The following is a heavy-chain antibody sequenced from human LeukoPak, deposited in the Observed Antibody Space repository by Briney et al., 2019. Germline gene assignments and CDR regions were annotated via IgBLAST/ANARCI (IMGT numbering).Heavy chain of an antibody. J-gene: IGHJ6*03. V-gene: IGHV1-2*02. Sequence: ASVKVSCKASGYTFTGYYMHWVRQAPGQGLEWMGWINPNSGGTNYAQKFQGRVTMTRDTSISTAYMELSRLRSDDTAVYYCARRMYYYDSSGYYYSRDYYHYYMDVWGKGTTVTISS. D-gene: IGHD3-22*01. CDR1: GYTFTGYY. CDR2: INPNSGGT. CDR3: ARRMYYYDSSGYYYSRDYYHYYMDV.